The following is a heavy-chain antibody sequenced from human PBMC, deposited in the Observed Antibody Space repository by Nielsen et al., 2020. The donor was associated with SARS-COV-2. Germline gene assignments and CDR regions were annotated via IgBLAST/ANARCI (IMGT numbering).Heavy chain of an antibody. CDR1: GFTFSSYW. CDR2: IKQDGSEK. J-gene: IGHJ6*02. Sequence: GESLKISCAASGFTFSSYWMSWVRQAPGKGLEWVANIKQDGSEKYYVDSVKGRFTISRDNAKNSLYLQMNSLRAEDTAVYYCARGGYSSSSPYYYYGMDVWGQGTTVTVSS. V-gene: IGHV3-7*01. CDR3: ARGGYSSSSPYYYYGMDV. D-gene: IGHD6-6*01.